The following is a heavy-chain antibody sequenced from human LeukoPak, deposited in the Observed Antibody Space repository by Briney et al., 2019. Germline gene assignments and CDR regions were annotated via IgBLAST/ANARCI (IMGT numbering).Heavy chain of an antibody. Sequence: ASVKVSCKASGYTFTSYYMHWVRQAPGQGLEWMGLINPTGDSTGYAQKFQGRVTMTRNTSISTAYMELSSLRSEDTAVYYCARGSLRYYYGSGSDYWGQGTLVTVSS. CDR3: ARGSLRYYYGSGSDY. CDR2: INPTGDST. J-gene: IGHJ4*02. D-gene: IGHD3-10*01. CDR1: GYTFTSYY. V-gene: IGHV1-46*01.